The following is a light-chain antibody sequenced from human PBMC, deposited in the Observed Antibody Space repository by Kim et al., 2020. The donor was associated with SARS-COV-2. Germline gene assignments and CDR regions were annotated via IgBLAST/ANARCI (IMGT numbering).Light chain of an antibody. CDR1: RLRNYY. V-gene: IGLV3-19*01. CDR2: GKY. CDR3: NSRDSSGDHVV. J-gene: IGLJ3*02. Sequence: ALGQTVSLTCQGDRLRNYYATWYQQRPGQAPVLVLYGKYNRPSGIPDRFSGSASGNTASLTITGAQAEDEADYYCNSRDSSGDHVVFGGGTQLTVL.